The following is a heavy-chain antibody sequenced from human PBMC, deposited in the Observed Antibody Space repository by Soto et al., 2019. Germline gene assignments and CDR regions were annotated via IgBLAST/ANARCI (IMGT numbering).Heavy chain of an antibody. D-gene: IGHD4-17*01. CDR3: ASPTMTSTSFYYAMAV. CDR2: INPTDSET. CDR1: GHRFTTYW. V-gene: IGHV5-10-1*01. J-gene: IGHJ6*02. Sequence: GESLKISCNTSGHRFTTYWISWGRQMPGKGLEYMGKINPTDSETNYSPSFEGHVTFSVDRSTSTAYVRWNSLKASDTAMYYCASPTMTSTSFYYAMAVWGQGTTVTVSS.